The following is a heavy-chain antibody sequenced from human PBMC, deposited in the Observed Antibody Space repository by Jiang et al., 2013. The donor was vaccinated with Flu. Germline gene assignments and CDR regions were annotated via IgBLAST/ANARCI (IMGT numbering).Heavy chain of an antibody. CDR3: ASSGSYYGY. D-gene: IGHD1-26*01. CDR1: GGSISSSSYY. CDR2: IYYSGST. V-gene: IGHV4-39*01. Sequence: VLLKPSETLSLTCTVSGGSISSSSYYWGWIRQPPGKGLEWIGSIYYSGSTYYNPSLKSRVTISVDTSKNQFSLKLSSVTAADTAVYYCASSGSYYGYWGQGTLVTVSS. J-gene: IGHJ4*02.